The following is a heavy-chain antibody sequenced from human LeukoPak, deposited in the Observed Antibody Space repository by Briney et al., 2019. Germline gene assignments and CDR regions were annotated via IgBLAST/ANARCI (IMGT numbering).Heavy chain of an antibody. D-gene: IGHD1-20*01. J-gene: IGHJ4*02. Sequence: PSETLSLTCTVSGGSITSYYWSWIRQPPGKGLEWIGYIYYSGNTNYNPSLKSRLIMSADRSRNQFSLELTSVTAADTAVYYCARINWNYFDYWGQGILVTVSS. V-gene: IGHV4-59*08. CDR3: ARINWNYFDY. CDR1: GGSITSYY. CDR2: IYYSGNT.